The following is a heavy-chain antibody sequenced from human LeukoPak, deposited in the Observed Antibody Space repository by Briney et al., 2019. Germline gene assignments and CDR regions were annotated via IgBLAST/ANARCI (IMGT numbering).Heavy chain of an antibody. V-gene: IGHV4-31*03. D-gene: IGHD4-17*01. J-gene: IGHJ6*04. Sequence: SETLSLTCTVSGGSISSGGYYWSWIRQHPGKGLEWIGYIYYSGSTYYNPSLKSRVTISVDTPKNQFSLKLSSVTAADTAVYYCARRRGGYGDPGMDVWGKGTTVTVSS. CDR1: GGSISSGGYY. CDR2: IYYSGST. CDR3: ARRRGGYGDPGMDV.